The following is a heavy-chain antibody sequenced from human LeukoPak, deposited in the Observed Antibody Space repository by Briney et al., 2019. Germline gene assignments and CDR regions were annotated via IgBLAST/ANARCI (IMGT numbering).Heavy chain of an antibody. CDR2: IKADGSDK. CDR1: GFTFSSYW. D-gene: IGHD3-16*01. J-gene: IGHJ4*02. CDR3: ARGGLWGGDY. Sequence: PGGSLRLSCAASGFTFSSYWMTWVRQAPGRGLEWVATIKADGSDKYYVNSVKGRFTISRDNVKNSLSLQMDSLRAEDTAVYYCARGGLWGGDYWGQGTLVTVSS. V-gene: IGHV3-7*01.